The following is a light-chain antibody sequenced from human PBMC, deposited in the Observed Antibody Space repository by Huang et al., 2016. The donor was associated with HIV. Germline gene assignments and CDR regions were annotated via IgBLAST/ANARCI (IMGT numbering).Light chain of an antibody. J-gene: IGKJ4*01. CDR2: DVS. V-gene: IGKV3-11*01. CDR1: QSVNSH. Sequence: EIVLTQSPATLSLSPGERATLSCRASQSVNSHLAWYQQKPGQAPRLLIYDVSNRATGIPARFSCSGSGTDFTLTISSLEPEDFAVYYCQQRTNWPRLTFGGGTKVEIK. CDR3: QQRTNWPRLT.